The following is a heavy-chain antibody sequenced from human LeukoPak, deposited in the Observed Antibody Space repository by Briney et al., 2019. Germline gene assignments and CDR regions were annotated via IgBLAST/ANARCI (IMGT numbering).Heavy chain of an antibody. CDR3: AKNPRLEGWIYFDS. CDR2: ISGSGGRI. CDR1: GFTFSSYS. V-gene: IGHV3-23*01. J-gene: IGHJ4*02. D-gene: IGHD1-1*01. Sequence: GGSLRLSCAASGFTFSSYSMSWVRQAPGKGLEWVSSISGSGGRINYADSVKGRFTISRDNSKNTLSLQMNSLTAEDTAVYYCAKNPRLEGWIYFDSWGQGILVTVSS.